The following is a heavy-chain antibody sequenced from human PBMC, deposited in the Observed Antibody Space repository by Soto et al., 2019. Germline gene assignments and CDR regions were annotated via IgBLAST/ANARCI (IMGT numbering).Heavy chain of an antibody. Sequence: SETLSLTCTVSGDSITSNSYFWAWIRQPPGKGLEWIGSIYYSGTTYYNPSLKSRVTISVDRSKNQFSLKLSSVTAADTAVYYCARHLSVDYFNYWGQGALVTVSS. V-gene: IGHV4-39*01. J-gene: IGHJ4*02. D-gene: IGHD3-16*01. CDR1: GDSITSNSYF. CDR2: IYYSGTT. CDR3: ARHLSVDYFNY.